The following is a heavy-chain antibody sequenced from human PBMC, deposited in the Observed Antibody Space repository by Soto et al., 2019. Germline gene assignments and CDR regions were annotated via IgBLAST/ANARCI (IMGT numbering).Heavy chain of an antibody. V-gene: IGHV3-33*01. CDR2: IWYDGSNK. CDR1: GFTFSSYG. CDR3: ARSTVVTSTYYFDY. Sequence: ESGGGVVQPGRSLRLSCAASGFTFSSYGMHWVRQAPGKGLEWVAVIWYDGSNKYYADSVKGRFTISRDNSKNTLYLQMNSLRAEDTAVYYCARSTVVTSTYYFDYWGQGTLVTVSS. D-gene: IGHD4-17*01. J-gene: IGHJ4*02.